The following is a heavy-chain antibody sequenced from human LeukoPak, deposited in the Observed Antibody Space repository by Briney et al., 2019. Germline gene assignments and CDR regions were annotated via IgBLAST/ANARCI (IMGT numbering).Heavy chain of an antibody. CDR2: INPNSGGT. CDR3: AREVQLDYYYYMDV. Sequence: ASVKVSCKASGYTFTGYYMHWVRQAPGQGLEWMGWINPNSGGTNYAQKLQGRVTMTTDTSTSTAYMELRSLRSDDTAVYYCAREVQLDYYYYMDVWGKGTTVTISS. J-gene: IGHJ6*03. D-gene: IGHD5-18*01. V-gene: IGHV1-2*02. CDR1: GYTFTGYY.